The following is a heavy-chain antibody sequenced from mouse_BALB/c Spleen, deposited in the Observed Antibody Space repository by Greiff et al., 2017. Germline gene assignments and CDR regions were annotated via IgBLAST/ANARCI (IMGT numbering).Heavy chain of an antibody. J-gene: IGHJ4*01. CDR3: ARHGSVRPPDYYAMDY. Sequence: EVKLMESGGGLVQPGGSLKLSCAASGFTFSSYTMSWVRQTPEKRLEWVAYISNGGGSTYYPDTVKGRFTISRDNAKNTLYLQMSSLKSEDTAMYYCARHGSVRPPDYYAMDYWGQGTSVTVSS. V-gene: IGHV5-12-2*01. CDR1: GFTFSSYT. D-gene: IGHD1-2*01. CDR2: ISNGGGST.